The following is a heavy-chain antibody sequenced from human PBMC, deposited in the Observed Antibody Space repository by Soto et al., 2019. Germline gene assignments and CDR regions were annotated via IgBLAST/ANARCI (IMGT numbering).Heavy chain of an antibody. Sequence: SVKVSCKASGGTFSSYAISWVRQAPGQGLEWMGGIIPIFGTANYAQKFQGRVTITADESTSTAYMELSSLRSEDTAVYYCARAGALRFLEWSLYYYYGMDVWGQGTTVTVYS. D-gene: IGHD3-3*01. J-gene: IGHJ6*02. CDR2: IIPIFGTA. CDR3: ARAGALRFLEWSLYYYYGMDV. V-gene: IGHV1-69*13. CDR1: GGTFSSYA.